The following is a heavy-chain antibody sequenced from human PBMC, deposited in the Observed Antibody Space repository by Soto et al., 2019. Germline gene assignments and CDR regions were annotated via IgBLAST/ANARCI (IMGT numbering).Heavy chain of an antibody. V-gene: IGHV1-3*01. Sequence: ASVKVSCKASGYTFTSYAMHWVRHAPGQRLEWMGWINAGNGNTKYSQKFQGRGTITRDTSASTAFMELTSLRSEDTAVYYCARDEGIAVAGPFDYWGQGTLVTVSS. CDR2: INAGNGNT. J-gene: IGHJ4*02. D-gene: IGHD6-19*01. CDR1: GYTFTSYA. CDR3: ARDEGIAVAGPFDY.